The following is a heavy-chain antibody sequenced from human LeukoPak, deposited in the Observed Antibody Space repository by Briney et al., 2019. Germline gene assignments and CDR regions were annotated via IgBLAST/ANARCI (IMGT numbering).Heavy chain of an antibody. CDR2: ISTSGST. V-gene: IGHV4-4*07. Sequence: PSETLSLTCTVSGGSISSYYWSWIRQPAGKGLESIGHISTSGSTNYNPSLKSRVTMSVDTSKNQFSLKLSSVTAADTAVYYCARVRYSDSSVLTGKRSYYFDYWGQGTLVTVSS. D-gene: IGHD3-22*01. J-gene: IGHJ4*02. CDR1: GGSISSYY. CDR3: ARVRYSDSSVLTGKRSYYFDY.